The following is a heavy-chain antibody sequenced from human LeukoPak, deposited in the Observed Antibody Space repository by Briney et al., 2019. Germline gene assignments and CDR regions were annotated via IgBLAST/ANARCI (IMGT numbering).Heavy chain of an antibody. CDR3: ARGVSIAAINPLDY. D-gene: IGHD6-6*01. CDR1: GGSFSGYY. Sequence: SETLSLTCAVYGGSFSGYYWSWIRQPPGKGLEWIGEINHSGSTNYNPSLKSRVTISVDTSKNQFSLKLSSVTAADTAGDYCARGVSIAAINPLDYWGQETLVPFSS. V-gene: IGHV4-34*01. CDR2: INHSGST. J-gene: IGHJ4*02.